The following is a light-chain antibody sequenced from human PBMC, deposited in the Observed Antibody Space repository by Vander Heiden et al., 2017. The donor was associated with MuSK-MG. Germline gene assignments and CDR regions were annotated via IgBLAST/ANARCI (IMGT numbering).Light chain of an antibody. CDR1: SSNIVAGYD. Sequence: VSGAEGKRVTLSCTGSSSNIVAGYDVHWYQQLPGTAPKLLIYGNRNRPSGVRARFSGSKSVTSAALATTWLQAEDEADYYCQSYDISRSGWVFGGGTKLTVL. V-gene: IGLV1-40*01. J-gene: IGLJ3*02. CDR3: QSYDISRSGWV. CDR2: GNR.